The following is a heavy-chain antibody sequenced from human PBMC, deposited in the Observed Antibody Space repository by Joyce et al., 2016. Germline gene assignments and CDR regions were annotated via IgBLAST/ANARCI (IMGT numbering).Heavy chain of an antibody. CDR1: GLSFDLHSF. V-gene: IGHV4-38-2*01. CDR2: VSFHGIT. Sequence: QVQLQESGPGLVKPSETLSLTCGVSGLSFDLHSFWGWIRQPPGKGLEWIGNVSFHGITHYSPSLKSRVTISMDTSKNQFSLNLNSLTAADTAVYFCARRPYNVHTPLGSDWYFDLWGRGTLVTVSS. J-gene: IGHJ2*01. CDR3: ARRPYNVHTPLGSDWYFDL. D-gene: IGHD5-18*01.